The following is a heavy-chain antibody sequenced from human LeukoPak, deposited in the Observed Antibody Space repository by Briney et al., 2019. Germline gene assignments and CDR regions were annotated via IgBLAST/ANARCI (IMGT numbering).Heavy chain of an antibody. CDR3: ARLSAAVHLGAFDL. CDR1: GVSISPYY. J-gene: IGHJ3*01. D-gene: IGHD3-3*01. Sequence: SETLSLTCAVSGVSISPYYWAWIRQPPGKGLEWIGYIHTSGSNNQYPSLKSRVTISVDKSKNHFSLRLASVTAADTAVYYCARLSAAVHLGAFDLWGQGTMVTVSS. CDR2: IHTSGSN. V-gene: IGHV4-4*09.